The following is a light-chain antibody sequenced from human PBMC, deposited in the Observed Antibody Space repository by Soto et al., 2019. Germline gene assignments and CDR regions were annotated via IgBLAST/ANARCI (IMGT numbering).Light chain of an antibody. CDR1: SSNIGAGYD. CDR3: QSYDSSLLYV. Sequence: QLVLTQPPSVSGAPGQRVTVSCTGSSSNIGAGYDVHWYQQLPGTAPKLLIYVNSNRPSGVPDRFSGSKSGTSASLAITGLQAEDEADYYCQSYDSSLLYVFGTGTKLTVL. J-gene: IGLJ1*01. V-gene: IGLV1-40*01. CDR2: VNS.